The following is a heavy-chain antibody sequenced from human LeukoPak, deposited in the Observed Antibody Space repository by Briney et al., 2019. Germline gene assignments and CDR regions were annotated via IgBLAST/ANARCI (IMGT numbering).Heavy chain of an antibody. Sequence: ASVTVSCKASGYTFTSYGISWVRQAPGQGLEWMGWISAYNGNTNYAQKLQGRVTMTTDTSTSTAYMELRSLRSDDTAVYYCARVFYYYDSSGYSYPKNWGQGTLVTVSS. CDR1: GYTFTSYG. CDR3: ARVFYYYDSSGYSYPKN. J-gene: IGHJ4*02. V-gene: IGHV1-18*01. CDR2: ISAYNGNT. D-gene: IGHD3-22*01.